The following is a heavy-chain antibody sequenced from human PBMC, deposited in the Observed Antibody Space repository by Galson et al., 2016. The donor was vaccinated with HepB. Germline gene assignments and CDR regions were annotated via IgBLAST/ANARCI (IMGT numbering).Heavy chain of an antibody. CDR3: AKGDFWSGYYTYSFHS. Sequence: SLRLSCAASGITFGDYYMSWIRQAPGKGLEWITYITNSGATRSYADSVRGRFTVSRDNAKNSLYLQMNSLRAEDTAVYYCAKGDFWSGYYTYSFHSWGQGTLVTASS. J-gene: IGHJ4*02. CDR2: ITNSGATR. CDR1: GITFGDYY. V-gene: IGHV3-11*01. D-gene: IGHD3-3*01.